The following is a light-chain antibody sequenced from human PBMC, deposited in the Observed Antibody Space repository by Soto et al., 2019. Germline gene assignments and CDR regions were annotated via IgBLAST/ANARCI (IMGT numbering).Light chain of an antibody. CDR1: SSDVGGYNY. CDR3: SSYTSSSTSWV. J-gene: IGLJ3*02. Sequence: QSALTQPASVSGSPGQSITISCTGTSSDVGGYNYVSWYQQHPGKAPKLMIYEVSNRPSGVSNRFSGSKSGNTASLTISGPPGEDEADYYCSSYTSSSTSWVFGGGTKVTVL. V-gene: IGLV2-14*01. CDR2: EVS.